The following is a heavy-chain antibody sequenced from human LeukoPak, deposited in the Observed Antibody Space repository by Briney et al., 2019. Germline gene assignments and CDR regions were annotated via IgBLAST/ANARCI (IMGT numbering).Heavy chain of an antibody. Sequence: GGSLRLSCAASGFTFSSYNMNWVRQAPGKGLEWVSSISITSSYIYYADSVKGRFTVSRDNSKNTLHLQMKSLRAADTAVYYCAQIPFRSGDYHFDYWGQGTLLTVSS. J-gene: IGHJ4*02. D-gene: IGHD3-3*01. CDR2: ISITSSYI. CDR3: AQIPFRSGDYHFDY. V-gene: IGHV3-21*04. CDR1: GFTFSSYN.